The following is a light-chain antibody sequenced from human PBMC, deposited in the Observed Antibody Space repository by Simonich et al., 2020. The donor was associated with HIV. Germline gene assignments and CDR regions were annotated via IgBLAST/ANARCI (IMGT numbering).Light chain of an antibody. J-gene: IGKJ1*01. Sequence: IQLTQSPSFLSASVGDRVTLTCRASQGISNYLAWYQQKPGKPPNLLIYKASSLQSGVPSRFSGSGSGTEFTLTITSLQPEDFATYYCQQFNSYAWTFGQGTKVEIK. V-gene: IGKV1-9*01. CDR3: QQFNSYAWT. CDR1: QGISNY. CDR2: KAS.